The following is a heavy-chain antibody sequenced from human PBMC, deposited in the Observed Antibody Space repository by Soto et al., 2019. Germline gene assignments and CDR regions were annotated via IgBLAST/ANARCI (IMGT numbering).Heavy chain of an antibody. J-gene: IGHJ6*02. CDR3: ARGDSTDCSNGVCSFFYNHDMDV. CDR2: INPKSGGT. Sequence: GGSLRLSCEASGYSFTDYHIHWVRQAPGQGLEWLGRINPKSGGTSTAQKFQGWVTMTTDTSISTASMELTRLTSDDTAIYYCARGDSTDCSNGVCSFFYNHDMDVWGQGTTVTVSS. D-gene: IGHD2-8*01. CDR1: GYSFTDYH. V-gene: IGHV1-2*04.